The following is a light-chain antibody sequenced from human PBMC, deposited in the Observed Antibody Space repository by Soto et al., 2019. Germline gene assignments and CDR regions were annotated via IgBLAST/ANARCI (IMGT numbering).Light chain of an antibody. Sequence: DIQMTQSPSSVSASVGDRVTITCRASQAISSWLVWYQQKPGRAPKHLISAASSLQSGVPSRFSGSGSGNDFTLTVSSLQPEDFAIYYCQQANSFPRTFGQGTQVEIK. CDR1: QAISSW. J-gene: IGKJ1*01. V-gene: IGKV1-12*01. CDR2: AAS. CDR3: QQANSFPRT.